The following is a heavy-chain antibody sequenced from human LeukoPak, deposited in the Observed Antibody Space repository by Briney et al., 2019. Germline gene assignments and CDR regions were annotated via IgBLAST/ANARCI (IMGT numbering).Heavy chain of an antibody. CDR3: AREGHDYGDNTPDY. Sequence: ASVKVSSMASGYTFINYGILWVRPAPGQGLEWMGWVSPYNDNTNYAQNFQGRVTITTDTSTNLAYMELRSLRYDDTAVYYCAREGHDYGDNTPDYWGRGTLVTVSS. CDR1: GYTFINYG. D-gene: IGHD4-17*01. CDR2: VSPYNDNT. J-gene: IGHJ4*02. V-gene: IGHV1-18*01.